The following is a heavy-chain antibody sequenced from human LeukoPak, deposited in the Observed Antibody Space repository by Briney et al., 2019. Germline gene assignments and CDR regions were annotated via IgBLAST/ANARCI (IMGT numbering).Heavy chain of an antibody. V-gene: IGHV1-2*02. Sequence: ASVKVSCKASGYTLTGYYMHWVRQAPGQGLEWMGWINPNSGGTNYAQKFQGRVTMTRDTSISTAYMEPSRLRSDDTAVCYCAALGYCSSTSCYIGVGEYYFDYWGQGTLVTVSS. CDR1: GYTLTGYY. D-gene: IGHD2-2*02. CDR3: AALGYCSSTSCYIGVGEYYFDY. CDR2: INPNSGGT. J-gene: IGHJ4*02.